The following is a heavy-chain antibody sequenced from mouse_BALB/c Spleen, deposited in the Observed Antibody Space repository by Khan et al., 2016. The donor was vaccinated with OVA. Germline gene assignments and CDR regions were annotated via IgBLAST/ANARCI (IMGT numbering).Heavy chain of an antibody. V-gene: IGHV5-17*02. CDR2: ISSGSSTI. CDR3: ARDYDVNFDY. D-gene: IGHD2-4*01. Sequence: EVELVESGGGLVQPGGSRKLSCAASGFTFSNFGMHWVRQAPEKGLEWVAFISSGSSTIYYADTVKGRFTISRDNPKNTLFLQMTSLRSEDTAMYYCARDYDVNFDYWGQGTTLTVSS. CDR1: GFTFSNFG. J-gene: IGHJ2*01.